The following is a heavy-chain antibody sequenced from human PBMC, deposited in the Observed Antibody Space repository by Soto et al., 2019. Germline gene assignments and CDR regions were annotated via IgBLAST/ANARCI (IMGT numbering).Heavy chain of an antibody. D-gene: IGHD4-4*01. CDR2: VSGSGGST. J-gene: IGHJ5*02. CDR1: GFIFSNYA. CDR3: AKEVTTGWTKSWFDP. V-gene: IGHV3-23*01. Sequence: GGSLRLSCAGSGFIFSNYAIIWVRQAPGRGLEWVSLVSGSGGSTYYADSVKGRSTISRDNSKNTVYLQMNSLRAEDTAMYYCAKEVTTGWTKSWFDPWGQGTLVTVSS.